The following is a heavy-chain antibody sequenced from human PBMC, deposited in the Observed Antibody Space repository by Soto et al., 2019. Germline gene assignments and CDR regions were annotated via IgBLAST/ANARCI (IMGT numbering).Heavy chain of an antibody. J-gene: IGHJ6*02. CDR3: ARGGKERFRGSGMDV. CDR2: IISIFGTA. V-gene: IGHV1-69*01. Sequence: QVQLVQSGAEVKKPGTSVKVSCKVSGGTFSSYAISWVRQAPGQGLEWMGEIISIFGTAMYAQKFQGRVTIIAAESASKAYMELSGLRYDDTAVYYCARGGKERFRGSGMDVWGQGTTVTFSS. CDR1: GGTFSSYA. D-gene: IGHD1-1*01.